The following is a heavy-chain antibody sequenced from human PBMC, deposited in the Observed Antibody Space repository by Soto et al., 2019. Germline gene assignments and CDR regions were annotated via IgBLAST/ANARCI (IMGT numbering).Heavy chain of an antibody. CDR1: GFTFSSYA. D-gene: IGHD6-19*01. CDR2: ISYDGSSK. CDR3: AKRISGWYYADF. V-gene: IGHV3-30-3*02. J-gene: IGHJ4*02. Sequence: PGGSLRLSCAASGFTFSSYAMNWVRQAPGKGLEWVALISYDGSSKFYADSVKGRFTISRDNSKNTLYLQMSSLRGEDTAIYFCAKRISGWYYADFWGQGTLVTVSS.